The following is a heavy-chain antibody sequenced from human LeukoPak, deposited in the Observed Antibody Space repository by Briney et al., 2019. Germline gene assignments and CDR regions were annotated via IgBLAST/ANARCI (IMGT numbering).Heavy chain of an antibody. Sequence: SETLSLTCTVSGGSISSYYWSWIRQPPGKGLEWIGYIYYSGSTNYNPSLKSRVTISVDTSKNQFSLKLSSVTAADTAVYYCAGMTTYYYYYYYMDVWGKGTTVTVSS. V-gene: IGHV4-59*01. CDR3: AGMTTYYYYYYYMDV. D-gene: IGHD1-14*01. CDR2: IYYSGST. J-gene: IGHJ6*03. CDR1: GGSISSYY.